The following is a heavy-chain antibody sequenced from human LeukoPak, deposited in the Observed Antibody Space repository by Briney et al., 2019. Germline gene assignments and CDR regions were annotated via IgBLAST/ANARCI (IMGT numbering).Heavy chain of an antibody. V-gene: IGHV4-4*07. J-gene: IGHJ6*03. CDR3: ARGDYTSYHYYLYV. CDR1: GRSISIYY. D-gene: IGHD4-11*01. CDR2: IYTRGST. Sequence: AETLSLTCTVSGRSISIYYWSWIRQPAGKGLEWIVRIYTRGSTNYHPSLKSRVTMSVATSKNQFSLTLSSVTAAETVVYYCARGDYTSYHYYLYVWGKGTTVTVSS.